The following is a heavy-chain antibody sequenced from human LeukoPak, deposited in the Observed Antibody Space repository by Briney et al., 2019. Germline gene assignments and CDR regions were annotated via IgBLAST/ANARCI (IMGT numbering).Heavy chain of an antibody. D-gene: IGHD1-26*01. Sequence: SETLSLTCTVSGAYISGTSHYWGWIRQPPGRGLEWIASIYYTGNIYYNSSLRSRVTISLDTSKNQFSLRLSSVTAADRAVYYCASLTGSFYIGYSWGQGALVTVSS. CDR2: IYYTGNI. CDR1: GAYISGTSHY. J-gene: IGHJ4*02. CDR3: ASLTGSFYIGYS. V-gene: IGHV4-39*01.